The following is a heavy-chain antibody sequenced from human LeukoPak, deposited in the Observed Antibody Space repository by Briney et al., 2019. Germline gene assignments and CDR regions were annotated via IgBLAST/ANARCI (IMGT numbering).Heavy chain of an antibody. CDR1: GYTFTSYA. V-gene: IGHV7-4-1*02. D-gene: IGHD3-3*01. Sequence: ASVKVSCKASGYTFTSYAMNWVRQAPGQGFEWMGWINTNTGNPTYAQGFTGRFVFSLDTSVSTAYLQISSLKAEDTAVYYCARGGLPAYDFWSGYSIYYYGMDVWGQGTTVTVSS. CDR3: ARGGLPAYDFWSGYSIYYYGMDV. CDR2: INTNTGNP. J-gene: IGHJ6*02.